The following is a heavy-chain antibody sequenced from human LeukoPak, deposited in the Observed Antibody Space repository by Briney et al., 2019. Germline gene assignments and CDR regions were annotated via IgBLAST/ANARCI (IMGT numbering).Heavy chain of an antibody. CDR3: AKDSEYYFDY. CDR2: MRYGGSHK. CDR1: GFTFSSYD. J-gene: IGHJ4*02. Sequence: GGSLTLSCAASGFTFSSYDMHWVRQAPGKGREWVAFMRYGGSHKHYADSGKGRFIIYRDNSKNTLYLQMKSASAEDAAIYYCAKDSEYYFDYWGEGTLVTVSS. V-gene: IGHV3-30*02.